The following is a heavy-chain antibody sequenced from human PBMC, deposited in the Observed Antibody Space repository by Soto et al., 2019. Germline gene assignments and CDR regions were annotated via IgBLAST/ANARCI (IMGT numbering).Heavy chain of an antibody. V-gene: IGHV3-21*01. D-gene: IGHD6-19*01. CDR3: ARVDVYIAVAGTGAFDI. CDR1: GFTFSSYS. Sequence: GGSLRLSCAASGFTFSSYSMNWVRQAPGKGLEWVSSISSSSSYIYYTDSVKGGFTITRDNAKNSLYLQMNSLRAEDTAVYYCARVDVYIAVAGTGAFDIWGQGTMVTVSS. J-gene: IGHJ3*02. CDR2: ISSSSSYI.